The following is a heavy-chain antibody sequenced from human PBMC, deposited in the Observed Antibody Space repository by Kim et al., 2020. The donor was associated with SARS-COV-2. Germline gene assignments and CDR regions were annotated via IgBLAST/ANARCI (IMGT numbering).Heavy chain of an antibody. CDR1: GFTFSRYA. Sequence: GGSLRLSCAASGFTFSRYAMSWVRQAPGKGLEWVSSISRTGASTYYADSVQGRFTISRDNSKNTLYLQMYILKAEDTAVYYCAKDREDADYYYYGMDVWGQGTTVTVSS. J-gene: IGHJ6*02. V-gene: IGHV3-23*01. CDR3: AKDREDADYYYYGMDV. CDR2: ISRTGAST. D-gene: IGHD2-15*01.